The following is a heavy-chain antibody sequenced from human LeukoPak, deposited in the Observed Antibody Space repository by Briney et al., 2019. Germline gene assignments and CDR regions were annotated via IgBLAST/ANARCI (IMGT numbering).Heavy chain of an antibody. D-gene: IGHD6-13*01. CDR2: INPNSGGT. CDR3: AREAGKNYYYGMDV. V-gene: IGHV1-2*04. CDR1: GYTFTGYY. Sequence: ASVKVSCKASGYTFTGYYMHWVRQAPGQGLEWMGWINPNSGGTNYAQKFQGWVTMTRDTSISTAYMELSRLRSDDTAVYYCAREAGKNYYYGMDVWGQGTTVTVSS. J-gene: IGHJ6*02.